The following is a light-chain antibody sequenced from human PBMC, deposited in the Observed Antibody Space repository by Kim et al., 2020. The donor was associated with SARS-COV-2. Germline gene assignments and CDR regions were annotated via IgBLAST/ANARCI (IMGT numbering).Light chain of an antibody. CDR3: AAWDDSLSGYV. J-gene: IGLJ1*01. CDR1: SSNIGRNT. V-gene: IGLV1-44*01. CDR2: NNN. Sequence: TQPPSASGTPGQSVTISCSGSSSNIGRNTVNWYQQLPGTAPKLLIYNNNQRPSGVPDRFSDSKSGTSASLAISGLQSDDEADYYCAAWDDSLSGYVFGTGTKVTVL.